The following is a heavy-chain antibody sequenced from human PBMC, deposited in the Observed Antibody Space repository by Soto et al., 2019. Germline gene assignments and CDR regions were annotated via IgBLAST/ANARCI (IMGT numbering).Heavy chain of an antibody. J-gene: IGHJ6*02. CDR3: ARGKPPYDYSSYYYYGMDV. CDR1: GYTFTGYY. Sequence: ASLKVSCKASGYTFTGYYMHWVRQAPGQGLEWMGWINPNSGGTNYAQKFQGRVTMTRDTSISTAYMELSRLRSDDTAVYYCARGKPPYDYSSYYYYGMDVWGQGTTVTVSS. V-gene: IGHV1-2*02. CDR2: INPNSGGT. D-gene: IGHD4-4*01.